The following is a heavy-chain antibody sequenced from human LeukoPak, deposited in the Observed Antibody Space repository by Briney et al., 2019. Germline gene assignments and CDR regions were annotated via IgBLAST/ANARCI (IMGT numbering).Heavy chain of an antibody. V-gene: IGHV3-23*01. J-gene: IGHJ4*02. CDR3: AKGRNEAGLLEWSFSSSYYFDY. Sequence: SGGSLRLSCAASGFTFSSYAMSWVRQAPGKGLEWVSAISGSGGSTYYADSVKGRFTISRDNSKNTLYLQMNSLRAEDTAVYYCAKGRNEAGLLEWSFSSSYYFDYWGQGTLVTVSS. CDR2: ISGSGGST. CDR1: GFTFSSYA. D-gene: IGHD3-3*01.